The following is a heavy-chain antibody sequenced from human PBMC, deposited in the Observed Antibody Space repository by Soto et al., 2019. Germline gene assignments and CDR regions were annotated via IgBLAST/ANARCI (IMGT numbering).Heavy chain of an antibody. D-gene: IGHD2-2*01. Sequence: SVKVSCKECRYRFNRYCMRWLRQAPRQGVEWVGWIRPYNGNSNYAQKYHGRVTMTTDTSTNTAYMEMSSLRSDDTAVYYCARIADCSTTSCSFPSRLHIRGYYYYYGLDVWGQGTTVTV. CDR1: RYRFNRYC. CDR3: ARIADCSTTSCSFPSRLHIRGYYYYYGLDV. CDR2: IRPYNGNS. J-gene: IGHJ6*02. V-gene: IGHV1-18*01.